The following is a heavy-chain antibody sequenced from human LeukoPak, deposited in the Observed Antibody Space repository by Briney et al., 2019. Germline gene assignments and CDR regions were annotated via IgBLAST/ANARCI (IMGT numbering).Heavy chain of an antibody. CDR3: ARSSGSSSWYWFDP. V-gene: IGHV1-2*02. CDR1: GYTFTGYY. CDR2: INPNSGGT. D-gene: IGHD6-13*01. Sequence: GASVKVSCKASGYTFTGYYMHWVRQAPGQGLEWMGWINPNSGGTNYAQKFQGRVTMIRDTSISTAYMELSRLRSDDTAVYYCARSSGSSSWYWFDPWGQGTLVTVSS. J-gene: IGHJ5*02.